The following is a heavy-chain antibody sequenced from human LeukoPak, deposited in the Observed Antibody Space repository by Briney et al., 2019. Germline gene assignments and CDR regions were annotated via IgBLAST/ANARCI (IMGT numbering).Heavy chain of an antibody. CDR3: ARHMYYYDSSGPYYFDY. V-gene: IGHV4-39*01. CDR1: GDSISSSSYY. D-gene: IGHD3-22*01. J-gene: IGHJ4*02. Sequence: SETLSLTCTISGDSISSSSYYWGWIRQPPGKGLEWIGSIYYSGSTYYNPSLKSRVTISVDTSKNQFSLKLSSVTAADTAVYYCARHMYYYDSSGPYYFDYWGQGTLVTVSS. CDR2: IYYSGST.